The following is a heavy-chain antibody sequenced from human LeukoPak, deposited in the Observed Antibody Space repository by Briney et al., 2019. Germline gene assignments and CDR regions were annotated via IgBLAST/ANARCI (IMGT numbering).Heavy chain of an antibody. J-gene: IGHJ3*02. D-gene: IGHD2-2*01. Sequence: GASVKASCKASGYTFTSYGIRWVRQAPGQGLEWMGWISAYNGNTNYAQKLQGRVTMTTDTSTSTAYMELRSLRSDDTAVYYCARDPTIVVGPAAAFHIWGQGTMVTVSS. CDR1: GYTFTSYG. CDR3: ARDPTIVVGPAAAFHI. CDR2: ISAYNGNT. V-gene: IGHV1-18*01.